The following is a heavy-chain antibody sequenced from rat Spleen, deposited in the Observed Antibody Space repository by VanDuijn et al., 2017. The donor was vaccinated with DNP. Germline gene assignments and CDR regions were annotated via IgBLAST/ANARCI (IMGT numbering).Heavy chain of an antibody. J-gene: IGHJ2*01. CDR2: ISSGGST. CDR1: GFSLTSYG. CDR3: TRWTTPPKTYFDY. V-gene: IGHV2S8*01. D-gene: IGHD3-6*01. Sequence: QVQLEESGPGLVQPSQTLSLTCTVSGFSLTSYGVSWVRQPPGKGLEWIAAISSGGSTYYNSALKSRLSISRDTSKSQVFLKMNSLQTEDTAIYFCTRWTTPPKTYFDYWGQGVMVTVSS.